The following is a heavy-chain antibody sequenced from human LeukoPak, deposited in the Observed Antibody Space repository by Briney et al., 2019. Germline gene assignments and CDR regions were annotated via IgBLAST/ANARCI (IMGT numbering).Heavy chain of an antibody. J-gene: IGHJ4*02. CDR1: GGTFSSYA. Sequence: GASVKVSCKASGGTFSSYAISWVRQAPGLGLEWMGRIIPIFGTANYAQKFQGRVTITTDESTSTAYMELSSLRSEDTAVYYCARDLGIAAAGTWGQGTLVTVSS. CDR2: IIPIFGTA. D-gene: IGHD6-13*01. V-gene: IGHV1-69*05. CDR3: ARDLGIAAAGT.